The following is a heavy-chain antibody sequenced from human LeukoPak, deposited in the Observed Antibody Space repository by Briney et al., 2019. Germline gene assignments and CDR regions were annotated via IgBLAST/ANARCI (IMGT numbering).Heavy chain of an antibody. Sequence: GGSLRLSCAASGFTVSSSYMNWVRQAPGKGLEWVSSISSSTYIYYADSMKGRFTISRDNAKISLYLQMNSLNADDTAVYYCARDSPQYYFDYWGQGTLVTVSS. CDR1: GFTVSSSY. V-gene: IGHV3-69-1*01. CDR3: ARDSPQYYFDY. J-gene: IGHJ4*02. CDR2: ISSSTYI.